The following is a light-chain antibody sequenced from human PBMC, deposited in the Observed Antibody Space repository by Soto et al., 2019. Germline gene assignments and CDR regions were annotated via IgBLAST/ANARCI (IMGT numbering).Light chain of an antibody. CDR2: DTS. CDR1: QSISNY. J-gene: IGKJ4*01. CDR3: LQSFNTPLT. V-gene: IGKV1-39*01. Sequence: EIQMTQSPSSLSASVGDRVTITCRASQSISNYLSWYQQKAGKAPKLLIFDTSTLQSGVPSRFSGSGSGTEFTLTISSLQPEDFATYYCLQSFNTPLTFGGGSTIELK.